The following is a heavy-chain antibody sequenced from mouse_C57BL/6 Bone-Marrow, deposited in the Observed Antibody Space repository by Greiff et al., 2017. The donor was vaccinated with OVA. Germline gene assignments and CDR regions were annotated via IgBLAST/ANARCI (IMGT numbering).Heavy chain of an antibody. CDR2: ISSGSSTI. Sequence: EVMLVESGGGLVKPGGSLKLSCAASGFTFSDYGMHWVRQAPEKGLEWVAYISSGSSTIYYADTVKGRFTISRDNAKNTLFLQMTSLRSEDTAMYYCARAIYYDYDEGFAYWGQGTLVTVSA. D-gene: IGHD2-4*01. J-gene: IGHJ3*01. V-gene: IGHV5-17*01. CDR3: ARAIYYDYDEGFAY. CDR1: GFTFSDYG.